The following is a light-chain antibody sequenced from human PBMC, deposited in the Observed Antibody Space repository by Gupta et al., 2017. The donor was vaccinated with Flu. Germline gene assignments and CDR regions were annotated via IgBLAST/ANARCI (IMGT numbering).Light chain of an antibody. V-gene: IGKV3-15*01. CDR3: QQQSDWPLT. Sequence: EIVMTQSPATLSVSPGDRATLSCRASQSVRANFLAWYQQKPGQAPRLLMYSVSTRATGIPARFVGSGSGTEFTLTITSLQPEDFAVYYCQQQSDWPLTFGQGTKLEIK. CDR2: SVS. J-gene: IGKJ2*01. CDR1: QSVRAN.